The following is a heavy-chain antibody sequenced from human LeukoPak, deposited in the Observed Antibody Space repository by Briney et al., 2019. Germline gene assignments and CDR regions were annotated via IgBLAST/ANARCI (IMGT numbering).Heavy chain of an antibody. CDR2: IRHDGSYQ. J-gene: IGHJ4*02. CDR3: AKNRDSSDYLRDFDY. CDR1: RFTFSSYG. Sequence: QPGGSLRLSCAASRFTFSSYGMHWVRQTPGKGLEWVAFIRHDGSYQQYADSVKGRFTVSRDNSKDTVYLQMNSLRTEDTAVYYCAKNRDSSDYLRDFDYWGQGSLVTVSS. V-gene: IGHV3-30*02. D-gene: IGHD3-22*01.